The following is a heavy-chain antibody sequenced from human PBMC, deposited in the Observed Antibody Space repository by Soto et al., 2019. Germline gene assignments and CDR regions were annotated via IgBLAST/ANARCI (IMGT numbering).Heavy chain of an antibody. CDR3: ARDWLVTDYYYHYGMDV. CDR1: GGSISSYY. CDR2: IYYSGST. D-gene: IGHD3-9*01. Sequence: QVQLQESGPGLVKPSETLSLTCTVSGGSISSYYWSWIRQPPGKGLEWIGYIYYSGSTNYNPSLKSRLTISVDTSKNQFSLKLSSVTAAETAVYYCARDWLVTDYYYHYGMDVWGQGTTVTVSS. V-gene: IGHV4-59*01. J-gene: IGHJ6*02.